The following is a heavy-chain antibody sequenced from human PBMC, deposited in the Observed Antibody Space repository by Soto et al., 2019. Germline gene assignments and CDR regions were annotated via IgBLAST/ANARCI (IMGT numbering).Heavy chain of an antibody. Sequence: SETLSLTCAVYGGSFSGYYWSWIRQPPGKGLEWIGEINHSGSTNYNPSLKSRVTISVDTSKNQFSLKLSSVTAADTAVYYCARHGEVVGATVDYWGQGTLVTVSS. V-gene: IGHV4-34*01. J-gene: IGHJ4*02. D-gene: IGHD1-26*01. CDR3: ARHGEVVGATVDY. CDR1: GGSFSGYY. CDR2: INHSGST.